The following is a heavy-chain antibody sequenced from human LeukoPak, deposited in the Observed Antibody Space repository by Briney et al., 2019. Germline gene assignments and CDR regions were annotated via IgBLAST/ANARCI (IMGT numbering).Heavy chain of an antibody. D-gene: IGHD2-2*03. CDR2: LSPHGNYE. V-gene: IGHV3-33*01. Sequence: GGSLRLSCSASGFTFSDFGIHWVRQAPGKGLEWVTVLSPHGNYEYYTDSVQGRFIISRDDSKNTVSLQMNSLRDEDTAVYYCARDWIDRSLDYWGQGTLVTVSS. CDR3: ARDWIDRSLDY. CDR1: GFTFSDFG. J-gene: IGHJ4*02.